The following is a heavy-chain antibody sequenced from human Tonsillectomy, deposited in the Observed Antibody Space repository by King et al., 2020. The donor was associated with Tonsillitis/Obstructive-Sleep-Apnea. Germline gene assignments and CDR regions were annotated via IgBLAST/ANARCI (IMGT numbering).Heavy chain of an antibody. J-gene: IGHJ4*02. CDR2: INHSGST. CDR3: ARGPDCSSTSCYVDY. V-gene: IGHV4-34*01. D-gene: IGHD2-2*01. Sequence: VQLQQWGAGLLKPSEPLSLTCAVYGGSFSGYYWSWIRQPPGKGLEWIGEINHSGSTNYNPSLKRRVTISVDTSKNQFSLKLSSVTAADTAVYYCARGPDCSSTSCYVDYWGQGTLVTVSS. CDR1: GGSFSGYY.